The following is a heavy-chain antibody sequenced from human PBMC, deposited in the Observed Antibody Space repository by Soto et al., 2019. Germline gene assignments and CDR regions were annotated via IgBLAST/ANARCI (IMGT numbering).Heavy chain of an antibody. J-gene: IGHJ4*02. CDR2: IYNDGTYA. D-gene: IGHD6-13*01. Sequence: GGSLRLSCAGSGFTCNMYWMHLVRQVPGKGPVWVARIYNDGTYADYADSVKGRFTISRDNAKDTLYLQMNDLRAEDSALYHCTRGPRATSDGTRVHWCQGTLVTLS. CDR3: TRGPRATSDGTRVH. V-gene: IGHV3-74*01. CDR1: GFTCNMYW.